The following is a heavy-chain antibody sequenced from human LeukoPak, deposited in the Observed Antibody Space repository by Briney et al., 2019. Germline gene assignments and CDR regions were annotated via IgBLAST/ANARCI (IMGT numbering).Heavy chain of an antibody. V-gene: IGHV3-9*01. J-gene: IGHJ4*02. Sequence: GGSLRLSCAASGFTFDDYAMHWVRQAPGKGLEWVSGISWNSGSIVYADSVKGRFTSSRDNAKNSLDLQMNSLRAEDTALYYCAKATGPVTTEPPDYWGQGTLVTVSS. CDR2: ISWNSGSI. CDR1: GFTFDDYA. CDR3: AKATGPVTTEPPDY. D-gene: IGHD4-17*01.